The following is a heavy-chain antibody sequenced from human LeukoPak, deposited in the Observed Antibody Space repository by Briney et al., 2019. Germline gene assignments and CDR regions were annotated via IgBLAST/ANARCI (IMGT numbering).Heavy chain of an antibody. Sequence: PGGSLRLSCAASGFTFSSYGMHWVLQAPGRGLEWVAFIRCDGSNKYYADSVKGRFTISRDNSKNTLYLQMNSLRAEDTAVYYCAKFAGYGSGSYPSQDYYYYGMDVWGQGTTVTVSS. CDR2: IRCDGSNK. CDR1: GFTFSSYG. CDR3: AKFAGYGSGSYPSQDYYYYGMDV. D-gene: IGHD3-10*01. J-gene: IGHJ6*02. V-gene: IGHV3-30*02.